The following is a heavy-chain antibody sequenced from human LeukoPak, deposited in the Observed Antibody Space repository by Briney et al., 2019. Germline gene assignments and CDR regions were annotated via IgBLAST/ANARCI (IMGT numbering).Heavy chain of an antibody. Sequence: ASVKVSCKASGYTFISYDINWVRQATGQGLEWMGWMNPNSGNTGYAQKFQGRVTMTRNTSISTAYMELSSLRSEDTAVYYCARRDYDFWSGSDYYYYMDVWGKGTTVTVSS. J-gene: IGHJ6*03. D-gene: IGHD3-3*01. CDR1: GYTFISYD. CDR3: ARRDYDFWSGSDYYYYMDV. CDR2: MNPNSGNT. V-gene: IGHV1-8*01.